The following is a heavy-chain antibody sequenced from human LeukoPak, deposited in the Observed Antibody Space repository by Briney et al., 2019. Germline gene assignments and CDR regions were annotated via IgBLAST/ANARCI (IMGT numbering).Heavy chain of an antibody. CDR3: AKSPRQGDSSGYYFLTVFDY. V-gene: IGHV1-69*05. CDR2: SIPIFGIA. CDR1: VGTLTSYA. J-gene: IGHJ4*02. D-gene: IGHD3-22*01. Sequence: SLRVSSKASVGTLTSYAISWGRHAPGERREWRGGSIPIFGIANYAQKIQGRVTITTDESTSTAYMELSSLRYEETAGYLCAKSPRQGDSSGYYFLTVFDYWGQGTLVTVSS.